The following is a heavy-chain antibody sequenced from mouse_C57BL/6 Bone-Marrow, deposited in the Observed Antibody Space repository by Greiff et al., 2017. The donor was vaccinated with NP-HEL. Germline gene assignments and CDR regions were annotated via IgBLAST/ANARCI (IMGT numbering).Heavy chain of an antibody. CDR3: ARQGNYAPSYFDY. D-gene: IGHD2-1*01. CDR1: GFTFSSYG. J-gene: IGHJ2*01. CDR2: ISSGGSYT. V-gene: IGHV5-6*01. Sequence: EVMLVESGGDLVKPGGSLKLSCAASGFTFSSYGMSWVRQTPDKRLEWVATISSGGSYTYYPDSVKGRFTISRDNAKNTLYLQMSSLKSEDTAMYYCARQGNYAPSYFDYWGQGTTLTVSS.